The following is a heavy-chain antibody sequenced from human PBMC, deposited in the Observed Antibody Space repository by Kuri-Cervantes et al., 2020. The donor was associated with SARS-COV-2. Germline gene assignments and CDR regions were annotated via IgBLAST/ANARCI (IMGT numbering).Heavy chain of an antibody. CDR1: GYTFTSYA. V-gene: IGHV1-3*01. CDR2: INAGNGNT. J-gene: IGHJ6*02. CDR3: ARDQEILTGYPFFPMDV. Sequence: ASVKVSCKASGYTFTSYAMHWVRQAPGQRLEWMGCINAGNGNTKYSQKFQSRLTISREISATTVYMELSSLKSEDTAVYYCARDQEILTGYPFFPMDVWGQGTTVTVSS. D-gene: IGHD3-9*01.